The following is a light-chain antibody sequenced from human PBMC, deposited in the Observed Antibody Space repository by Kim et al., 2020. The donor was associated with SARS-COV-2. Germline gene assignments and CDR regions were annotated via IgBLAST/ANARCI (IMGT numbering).Light chain of an antibody. V-gene: IGKV1-39*01. Sequence: DIQMTQSPSSLSASVGDRVTITCRASQSISSYLNWYQQKPGKAPKLLIYAASSLQSGVPSRFSGSGSGTDFTLTISSLQPEDFATYYCQQSYSTLSGFTFGPGTKVDIK. CDR1: QSISSY. CDR3: QQSYSTLSGFT. CDR2: AAS. J-gene: IGKJ3*01.